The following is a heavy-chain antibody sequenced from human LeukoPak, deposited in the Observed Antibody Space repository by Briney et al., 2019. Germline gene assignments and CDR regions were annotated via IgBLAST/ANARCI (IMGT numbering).Heavy chain of an antibody. CDR3: ARGYNWNYVVAFDI. CDR1: GYTFTGYY. CDR2: INPNSGGT. V-gene: IGHV1-2*02. J-gene: IGHJ3*02. Sequence: ASVKVSCKAPGYTFTGYYMHWVRQAPGQGLEWMGWINPNSGGTNYAQKFQGRVTMTRDTSISTAYMELSRLRSDDTAVYYCARGYNWNYVVAFDIWGQGTMVTVSS. D-gene: IGHD1-7*01.